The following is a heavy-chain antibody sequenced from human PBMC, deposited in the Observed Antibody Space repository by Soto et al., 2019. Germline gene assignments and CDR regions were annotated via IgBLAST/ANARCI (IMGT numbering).Heavy chain of an antibody. CDR1: GRSISSYY. CDR3: ARDSGSYGDFDY. CDR2: IYYSGST. V-gene: IGHV4-59*01. J-gene: IGHJ4*02. Sequence: LSLTCTVSGRSISSYYWSWIRQPPGKGLDWIGYIYYSGSTNYNPSLKGRVTISVDTSKNQFSLKLSSVTAADTAVYYCARDSGSYGDFDYWGQGTLVTVSS. D-gene: IGHD1-26*01.